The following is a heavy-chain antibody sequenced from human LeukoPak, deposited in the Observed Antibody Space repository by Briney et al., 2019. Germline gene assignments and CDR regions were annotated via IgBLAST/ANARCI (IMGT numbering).Heavy chain of an antibody. CDR2: ICYSGST. J-gene: IGHJ3*02. Sequence: SETLSLTCTVSGGSISRSSYDWGWIRQPPGRGVEWIGSICYSGSTYYNPSLKSRVTISVDTSKNQFSLKLSSVTAADTAVYYCARLGKSGMTTVTTRAFDIWGQGTMVTVSS. CDR3: ARLGKSGMTTVTTRAFDI. V-gene: IGHV4-39*01. D-gene: IGHD4-17*01. CDR1: GGSISRSSYD.